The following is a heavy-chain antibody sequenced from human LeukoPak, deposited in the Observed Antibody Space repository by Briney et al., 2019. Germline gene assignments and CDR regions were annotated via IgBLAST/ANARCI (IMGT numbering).Heavy chain of an antibody. CDR3: ARGYCSSTSCYFDY. CDR2: INWNGGST. V-gene: IGHV3-20*04. D-gene: IGHD2-2*01. Sequence: GGSLRLSCAASGFTFDDYGMSWVRPAPGKGLERVSGINWNGGSTGYADSVKGRFTISRDNAKNSLYLQMNSLRAEDTALYYCARGYCSSTSCYFDYWGQGTLVTVSS. J-gene: IGHJ4*02. CDR1: GFTFDDYG.